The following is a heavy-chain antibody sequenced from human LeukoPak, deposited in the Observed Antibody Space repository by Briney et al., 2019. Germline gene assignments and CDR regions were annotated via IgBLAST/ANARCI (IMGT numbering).Heavy chain of an antibody. D-gene: IGHD3-22*01. CDR2: IIPILGIA. J-gene: IGHJ4*02. V-gene: IGHV1-69*04. Sequence: ASVKVSCKASGGTFSSYAISWVRQAPGQGLEWMGRIIPILGIANYAQKFQGRVTIIADKSTSTAYMELSSLRSEDTAVYYCARAYYDSSGYYSFDYWGQGTLVTVSS. CDR1: GGTFSSYA. CDR3: ARAYYDSSGYYSFDY.